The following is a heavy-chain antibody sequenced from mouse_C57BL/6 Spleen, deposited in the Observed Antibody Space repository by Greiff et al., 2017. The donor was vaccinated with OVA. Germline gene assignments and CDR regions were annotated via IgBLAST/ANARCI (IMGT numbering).Heavy chain of an antibody. D-gene: IGHD2-4*01. CDR1: GYSITSGYY. V-gene: IGHV3-6*01. CDR2: ISYDGSN. J-gene: IGHJ4*01. CDR3: ARDYDYFYAMDY. Sequence: VQLQQSGPGLVKPSQSLSLTCSVTGYSITSGYYWNWIRQFPGNKLEWMGYISYDGSNNYNPSLKNRISITRDTSKNQFFLKLNSVTTEDTATYYCARDYDYFYAMDYWGQGTSVTVSS.